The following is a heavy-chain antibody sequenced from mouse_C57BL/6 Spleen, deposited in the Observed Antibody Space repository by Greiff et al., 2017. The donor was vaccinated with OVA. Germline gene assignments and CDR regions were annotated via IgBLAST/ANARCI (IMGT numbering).Heavy chain of an antibody. D-gene: IGHD2-3*01. Sequence: VQLQQPGAELVKPGASVKLSCKASGYTFTSYWMHWVKQRPGQGLEWIGMIHPNSGSTNYNEKFKSKATLTVDKSSSTAYMQLSSLTSEDSAVYYCASPIYDGYYGAMDYWGQGTSVTVSS. V-gene: IGHV1-64*01. CDR3: ASPIYDGYYGAMDY. CDR2: IHPNSGST. J-gene: IGHJ4*01. CDR1: GYTFTSYW.